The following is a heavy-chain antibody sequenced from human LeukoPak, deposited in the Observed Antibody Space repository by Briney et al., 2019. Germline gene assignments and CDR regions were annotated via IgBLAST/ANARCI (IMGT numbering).Heavy chain of an antibody. D-gene: IGHD6-13*01. Sequence: SGGSLRLSCAASGFTFSSYGMHWVRQAPGKGLEWVAVIWYDGSNKYYADSVKGRFTISRDNSKNTLYLQMNSLRAEDTAVYYCARGLPGIAAAGNWFDPWGQGTLVTVSS. CDR1: GFTFSSYG. V-gene: IGHV3-33*08. J-gene: IGHJ5*02. CDR2: IWYDGSNK. CDR3: ARGLPGIAAAGNWFDP.